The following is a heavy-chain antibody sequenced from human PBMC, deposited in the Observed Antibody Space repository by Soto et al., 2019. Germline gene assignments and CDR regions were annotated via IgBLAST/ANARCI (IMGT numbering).Heavy chain of an antibody. J-gene: IGHJ4*02. D-gene: IGHD4-17*01. CDR1: GFTFSSYG. Sequence: QVQLVESGGGVVQPGRSLRLSCAASGFTFSSYGMHWVRQAPGKGLEWVAVIWYDGSNKYYADSVKGRFTISRDKSKNTLYREMNSLRAEDTAMYYCARGEVALSYGDYEGYFDYWGKGTLVTVSS. CDR2: IWYDGSNK. V-gene: IGHV3-33*01. CDR3: ARGEVALSYGDYEGYFDY.